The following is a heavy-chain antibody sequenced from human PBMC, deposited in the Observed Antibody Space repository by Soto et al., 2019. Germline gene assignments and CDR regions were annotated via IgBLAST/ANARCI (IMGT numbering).Heavy chain of an antibody. CDR2: IYPGDSDT. Sequence: PGEARKISCKGSGYSFTSYWIGWVRHMPGKGLKWMGIIYPGDSDTRYSPSFQGQVTISSDKAIISAYLQWSILKASATAMYYCARLVPSQDIVVDYFDYWCQGTFVTVSS. D-gene: IGHD2-2*01. J-gene: IGHJ4*02. CDR3: ARLVPSQDIVVDYFDY. V-gene: IGHV5-51*01. CDR1: GYSFTSYW.